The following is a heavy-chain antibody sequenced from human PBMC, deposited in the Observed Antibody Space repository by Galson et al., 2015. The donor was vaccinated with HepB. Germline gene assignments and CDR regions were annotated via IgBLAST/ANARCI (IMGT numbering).Heavy chain of an antibody. V-gene: IGHV3-21*01. Sequence: SLRLSCAGSGFTFRNYSINWVRQAPGKGLEWVSSISSSSYIYYADSVKGRFTISRDNAKNSLYLQMNSLRAEDTAVYYCARTLILLRFFDWFSDVWGQGTTVTVSS. CDR2: ISSSSYI. J-gene: IGHJ6*02. CDR1: GFTFRNYS. CDR3: ARTLILLRFFDWFSDV. D-gene: IGHD3-9*01.